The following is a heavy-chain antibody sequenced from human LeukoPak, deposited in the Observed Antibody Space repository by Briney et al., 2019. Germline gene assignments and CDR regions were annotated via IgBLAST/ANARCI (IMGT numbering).Heavy chain of an antibody. CDR2: ISAYNGNT. CDR1: GYTFTSYV. CDR3: ARTVWELLGTYYYYYGMDV. Sequence: ASVKVSCKASGYTFTSYVISWVRQAPGQGLEWMGWISAYNGNTNYAQKLQGRVTMTTDTSTSTAYMELRSLRSDDTAVYYCARTVWELLGTYYYYYGMDVWGRGTTVTVSS. J-gene: IGHJ6*02. D-gene: IGHD1-26*01. V-gene: IGHV1-18*01.